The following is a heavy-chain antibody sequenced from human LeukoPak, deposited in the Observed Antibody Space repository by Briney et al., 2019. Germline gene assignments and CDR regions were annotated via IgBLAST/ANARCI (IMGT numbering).Heavy chain of an antibody. J-gene: IGHJ6*03. CDR1: GGSISSGDYY. CDR3: ARVGSLVVPAAIPGDYYYYYYMDV. V-gene: IGHV4-30-4*08. CDR2: IYYSGST. D-gene: IGHD2-2*02. Sequence: SETLSLTCTVSGGSISSGDYYWSWIRQPPGKGLEWIGYIYYSGSTYYNPSLKSRVTISVDTSKNQFSLKLSSVTAADTAVYYCARVGSLVVPAAIPGDYYYYYYMDVWGKGTTVTVSS.